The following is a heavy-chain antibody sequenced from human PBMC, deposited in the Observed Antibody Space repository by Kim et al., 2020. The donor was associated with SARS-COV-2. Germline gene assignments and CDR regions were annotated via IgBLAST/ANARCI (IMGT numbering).Heavy chain of an antibody. Sequence: ASVKVSCKASGYTFTSYAMHWVRQAPGQRLEWMGWINAGNGNTKYSQKFQGRVTITRDTSASTAYMELSSLRSEDTAVYYCARGAPRLGDYGMDVWGQGTTVTVSS. J-gene: IGHJ6*02. CDR2: INAGNGNT. CDR1: GYTFTSYA. V-gene: IGHV1-3*01. CDR3: ARGAPRLGDYGMDV. D-gene: IGHD3-9*01.